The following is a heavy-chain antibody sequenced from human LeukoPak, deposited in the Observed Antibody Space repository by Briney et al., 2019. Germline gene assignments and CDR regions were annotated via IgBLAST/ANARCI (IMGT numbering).Heavy chain of an antibody. CDR2: ISGSGAST. V-gene: IGHV3-23*01. Sequence: GGSLRLSCLTSGFTLSTNAMSWVRQAPGKGLEWISGISGSGASTYYADSVKGRFTISRDDSRNTLYLQMNSLRGDDTAVYYCARDSNSLRYGQEDVWGQGTTVTVSS. CDR1: GFTLSTNA. CDR3: ARDSNSLRYGQEDV. D-gene: IGHD3-9*01. J-gene: IGHJ6*02.